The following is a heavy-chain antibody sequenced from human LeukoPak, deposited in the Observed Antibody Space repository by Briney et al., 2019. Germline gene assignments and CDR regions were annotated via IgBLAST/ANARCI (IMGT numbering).Heavy chain of an antibody. CDR1: GGSISSGSYY. J-gene: IGHJ2*01. D-gene: IGHD5-18*01. CDR3: ARWIQLWFSYWYFDL. Sequence: SETLSLTCTVSGGSISSGSYYWSWIRQPAGKGLEWIGRIYSSGSTNYNPSLKSRVTISVDTSKNQFSLKLSSVTAADTAVYYCARWIQLWFSYWYFDLWGRGTLVTVSS. CDR2: IYSSGST. V-gene: IGHV4-61*02.